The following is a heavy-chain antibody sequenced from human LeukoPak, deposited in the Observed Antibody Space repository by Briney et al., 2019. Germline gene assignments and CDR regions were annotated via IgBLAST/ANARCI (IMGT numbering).Heavy chain of an antibody. V-gene: IGHV4-59*01. J-gene: IGHJ4*02. CDR3: ARYGGSGSYYYYFDY. D-gene: IGHD3-10*01. CDR2: IYYSGST. CDR1: GGSISSYY. Sequence: PSETLSLTCTVSGGSISSYYWSRIRQPPGKGLEWIGYIYYSGSTNYNPSLKSRVTISVDTSRNQFSLKLSSVTAADTAVYYCARYGGSGSYYYYFDYWGQGTLVTVSS.